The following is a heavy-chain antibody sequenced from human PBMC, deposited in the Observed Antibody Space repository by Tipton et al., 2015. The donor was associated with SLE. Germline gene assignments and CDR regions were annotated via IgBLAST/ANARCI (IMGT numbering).Heavy chain of an antibody. V-gene: IGHV3-30*04. CDR1: GSTFSSYA. Sequence: SLRLSCAASGSTFSSYAMHWVRQAPGKGLEWVAVISYDGSNKYYADSVKGRFTISRDNSKNTLYLQMNSLRAEDTAVYYCARDANYQAYYYDSSGYYNYWGQGTLVTVSS. J-gene: IGHJ4*02. CDR3: ARDANYQAYYYDSSGYYNY. D-gene: IGHD3-22*01. CDR2: ISYDGSNK.